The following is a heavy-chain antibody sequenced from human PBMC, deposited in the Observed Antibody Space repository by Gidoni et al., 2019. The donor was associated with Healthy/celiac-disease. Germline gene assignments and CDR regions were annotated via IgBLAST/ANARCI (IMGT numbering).Heavy chain of an antibody. D-gene: IGHD5-12*01. Sequence: EVQLVESGGGLVQPGGSLRLSCAASGFTFSSYDMHWVRQATGKGLEWVSAIGTAGDTYYPGSVKGRFTISRENAKNSLYLQMNSLRAGDTAVYYCARESRDGYNSAFDIWGQGTMVTVS. CDR3: ARESRDGYNSAFDI. V-gene: IGHV3-13*04. CDR1: GFTFSSYD. CDR2: IGTAGDT. J-gene: IGHJ3*02.